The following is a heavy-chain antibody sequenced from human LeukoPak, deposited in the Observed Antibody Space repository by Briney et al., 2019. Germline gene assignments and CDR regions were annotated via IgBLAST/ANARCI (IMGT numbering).Heavy chain of an antibody. CDR2: IYPGDSDT. CDR3: ARLGPFIVGATGEYYFDY. Sequence: GESLKISCKGSGYSFTSYWIGWVRQMPGKGLEWMGIIYPGDSDTRYSPSFQGQVTISADKSISTAYLQWSSLKASDTAMYYCARLGPFIVGATGEYYFDYWGQGTLVTVSS. CDR1: GYSFTSYW. D-gene: IGHD1-26*01. V-gene: IGHV5-51*01. J-gene: IGHJ4*02.